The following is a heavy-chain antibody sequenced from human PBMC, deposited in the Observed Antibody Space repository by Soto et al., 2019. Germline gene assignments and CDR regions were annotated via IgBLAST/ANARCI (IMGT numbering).Heavy chain of an antibody. CDR3: ARHSASWQGFDY. J-gene: IGHJ4*02. CDR1: GGSMSSGGYY. V-gene: IGHV4-31*03. CDR2: IYYSGST. Sequence: QVQLQESGPGLVKPSQTLSLTCSVSGGSMSSGGYYWSWIRQHPEKGLEWIGYIYYSGSTNYNPSLKSRVIISVDTSSNRFSLDLRSVTAADTAIYYCARHSASWQGFDYWGQGTLVTVSS. D-gene: IGHD1-26*01.